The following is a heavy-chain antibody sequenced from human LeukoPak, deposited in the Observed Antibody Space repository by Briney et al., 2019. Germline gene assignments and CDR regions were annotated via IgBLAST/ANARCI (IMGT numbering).Heavy chain of an antibody. D-gene: IGHD2-21*02. J-gene: IGHJ4*02. Sequence: SAPTLVNPTQTLTLTCSISGFSLTTSAVGVGWIRQPPGKALEWLAMIYGNDDKRPSDDKRYNAALKNRVTITNDTSKNQVVLTISNMDPVDTATYSCAHRQLLGLRGYFDYWGQGTLVTVSS. V-gene: IGHV2-5*01. CDR3: AHRQLLGLRGYFDY. CDR2: IYGNDDKRPSDDK. CDR1: GFSLTTSAVG.